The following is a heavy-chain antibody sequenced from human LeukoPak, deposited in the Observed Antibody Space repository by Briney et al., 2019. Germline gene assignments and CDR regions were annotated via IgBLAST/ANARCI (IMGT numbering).Heavy chain of an antibody. CDR1: GYTFTSYY. CDR3: ARNRKTRFLEWLLDY. CDR2: INPSGGST. V-gene: IGHV1-46*01. J-gene: IGHJ4*02. D-gene: IGHD3-3*01. Sequence: ASVKVSCKASGYTFTSYYMHWVRQAPGQGLEWMGIINPSGGSTSYAQKFQGRVTMTRDTSTSTVYMELSSLRSEDAAVYYCARNRKTRFLEWLLDYWGQGTLVTVSS.